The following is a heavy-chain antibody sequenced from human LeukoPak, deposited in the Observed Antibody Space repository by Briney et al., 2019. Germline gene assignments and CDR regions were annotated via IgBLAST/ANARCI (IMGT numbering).Heavy chain of an antibody. V-gene: IGHV4-34*01. D-gene: IGHD3-22*01. J-gene: IGHJ6*03. Sequence: PSETLSLTCAVYGGSFSGYYWSWIRQPPGKGLEWIGEINHSGSTNYNPSLKSRVTISVDTSKNQFSLKLSSVTAADTAVYYCAXXRPSGYYPAYYMDVWGKGTTVTVSS. CDR3: AXXRPSGYYPAYYMDV. CDR2: INHSGST. CDR1: GGSFSGYY.